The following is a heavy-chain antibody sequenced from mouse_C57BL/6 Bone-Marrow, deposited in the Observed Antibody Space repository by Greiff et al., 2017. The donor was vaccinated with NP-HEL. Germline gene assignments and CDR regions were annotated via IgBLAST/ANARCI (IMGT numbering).Heavy chain of an antibody. Sequence: QVQLQQPGAELVMPGASVKLSCKASGYTFTSYWMHWVKQRPGQGLEWIGEIDPSDSYTNYNQKFKGKSTLTVDKSSSTAYMQLSSLTSEDSAVYYCARRDYYGSSYDYWGQVTTLTVSS. CDR2: IDPSDSYT. CDR1: GYTFTSYW. J-gene: IGHJ2*01. CDR3: ARRDYYGSSYDY. D-gene: IGHD1-1*01. V-gene: IGHV1-69*01.